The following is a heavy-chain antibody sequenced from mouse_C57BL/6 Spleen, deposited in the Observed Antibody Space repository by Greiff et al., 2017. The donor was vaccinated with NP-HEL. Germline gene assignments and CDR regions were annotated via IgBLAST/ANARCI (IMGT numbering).Heavy chain of an antibody. CDR3: ARHGGNYYYAMDY. CDR1: GYTFTDYY. J-gene: IGHJ4*01. CDR2: INPYNGGT. V-gene: IGHV1-19*01. D-gene: IGHD2-1*01. Sequence: EVQLQQSGPVLVKPGASVKMSCKASGYTFTDYYMNWVKQSHGKSLEWIGVINPYNGGTSYNQKFKGKATLTVDKSSSTAYMELNSLTSEDSAVYYCARHGGNYYYAMDYWGQGTSVTVSS.